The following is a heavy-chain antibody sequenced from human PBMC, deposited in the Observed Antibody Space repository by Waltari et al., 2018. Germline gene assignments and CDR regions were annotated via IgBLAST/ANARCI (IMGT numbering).Heavy chain of an antibody. CDR1: GLTFSSYA. CDR3: AKAQLGYCSGGSCYSYFDY. CDR2: ISGSGGST. V-gene: IGHV3-23*01. Sequence: EVQLLESGGGLVQPGGSLRLSCAASGLTFSSYAMSWVRQAPGTGLEWVSAISGSGGSTYYADSVKGRFTISRDNSKNTLYLQMNSLRAEDTAVYYCAKAQLGYCSGGSCYSYFDYWGQGTLVTVSS. J-gene: IGHJ4*02. D-gene: IGHD2-15*01.